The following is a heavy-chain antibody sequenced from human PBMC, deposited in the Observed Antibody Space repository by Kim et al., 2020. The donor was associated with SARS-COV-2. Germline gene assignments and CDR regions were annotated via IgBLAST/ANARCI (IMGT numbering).Heavy chain of an antibody. CDR1: GFTFSSYA. J-gene: IGHJ4*02. CDR2: ISGSGGST. V-gene: IGHV3-23*01. Sequence: GGSLRLSCAASGFTFSSYAMSWVRQAPGKGLEWVSAISGSGGSTYYADSVKGRFTISRDNSKNTLYLQMNSLRAEDTAVYYCAKQGSPFHDYGDTERVWGQGTLVTVSS. CDR3: AKQGSPFHDYGDTERV. D-gene: IGHD4-17*01.